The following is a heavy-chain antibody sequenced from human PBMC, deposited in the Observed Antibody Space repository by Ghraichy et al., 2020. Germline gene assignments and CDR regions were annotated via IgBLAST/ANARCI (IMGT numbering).Heavy chain of an antibody. CDR3: AHRPPYYYGSGYAVFDY. CDR1: GFSLSTSGVG. CDR2: IYWDDDK. D-gene: IGHD3-10*01. J-gene: IGHJ4*02. V-gene: IGHV2-5*02. Sequence: SGPTLVKPTQTLTLTCTFSGFSLSTSGVGVGWIRQPPGKALEWLALIYWDDDKRYSPSLKSRLTIPKDTSKNQVVLTMTNMDPVDTATYYCAHRPPYYYGSGYAVFDYWGQGTLVTVSS.